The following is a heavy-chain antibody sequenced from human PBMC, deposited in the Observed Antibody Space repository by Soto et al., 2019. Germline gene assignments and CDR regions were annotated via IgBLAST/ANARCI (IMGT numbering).Heavy chain of an antibody. Sequence: PVEFLRVCCKGSGYKFTTYWISWLRQMTGKGLEWMGRIDPTDSYSNYSPSFRGHVTMSADKSSNTAYLQWSSLRASDTAIYYCARADYWSGPLDAFDISGQPTMVTVSS. CDR3: ARADYWSGPLDAFDI. D-gene: IGHD3-3*01. CDR2: IDPTDSYS. CDR1: GYKFTTYW. V-gene: IGHV5-10-1*01. J-gene: IGHJ3*02.